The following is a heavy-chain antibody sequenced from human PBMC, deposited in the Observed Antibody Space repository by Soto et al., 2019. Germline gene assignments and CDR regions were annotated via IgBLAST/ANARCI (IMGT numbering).Heavy chain of an antibody. CDR1: GGTFSSYA. CDR2: IIPIFGTA. Sequence: QVQLVQSGAEVKKPGSSVKVSCKASGGTFSSYAISWVRQAPGQGLEWMGGIIPIFGTANYAQKFQGRVMITADESTSTGYMELSSLRSEDTAVYYCARESIAVAGTSYYYGMDVWGQGTTVTVSS. D-gene: IGHD6-19*01. CDR3: ARESIAVAGTSYYYGMDV. V-gene: IGHV1-69*01. J-gene: IGHJ6*02.